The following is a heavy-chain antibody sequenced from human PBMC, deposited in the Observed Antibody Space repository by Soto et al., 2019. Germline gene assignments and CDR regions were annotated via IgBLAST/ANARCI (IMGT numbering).Heavy chain of an antibody. D-gene: IGHD3-22*01. CDR1: GFSLSTSEMC. CDR2: IVRVDVD. J-gene: IGHJ4*02. CDR3: AGIVYYDSSGPDY. V-gene: IGHV2-70*17. Sequence: SGPTLVNPTQTLTLTCTFSGFSLSTSEMCVSWIRQPPGKAMEWLASIVRVDVDFYTTFLKTRFTISKVTSKNQVVLTMTNMDLVDTATFYCAGIVYYDSSGPDYWGQGTLVTVS.